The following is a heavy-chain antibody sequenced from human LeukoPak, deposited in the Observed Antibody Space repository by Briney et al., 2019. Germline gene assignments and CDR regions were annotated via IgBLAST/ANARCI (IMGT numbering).Heavy chain of an antibody. CDR3: ARHAGLSYGFDY. CDR1: GGSISNNY. J-gene: IGHJ4*02. CDR2: IYNSGST. V-gene: IGHV4-59*08. Sequence: SETLSLTCTVSGGSISNNYWSWIRQPPGKGLEWIGYIYNSGSTNYNPSLKSRVTISVDTSKNQFSLRLSSVTAADTAAYYCARHAGLSYGFDYWGQGTLVTVFS. D-gene: IGHD5-18*01.